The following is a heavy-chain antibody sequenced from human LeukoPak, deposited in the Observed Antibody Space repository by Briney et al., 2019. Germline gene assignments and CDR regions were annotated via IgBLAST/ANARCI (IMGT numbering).Heavy chain of an antibody. CDR3: ARGVPYDSWSGPHYSDY. J-gene: IGHJ4*02. V-gene: IGHV3-33*01. D-gene: IGHD3-3*01. CDR2: IWYDGSNR. Sequence: PGGSLRLSCAASGFTFSSYGMHWVRQAPGKGLEWVAIIWYDGSNRYHADSVKGRFTISRDNSKNTLYLQTDTLRAEDTAVYYCARGVPYDSWSGPHYSDYWGQGTLVTVSS. CDR1: GFTFSSYG.